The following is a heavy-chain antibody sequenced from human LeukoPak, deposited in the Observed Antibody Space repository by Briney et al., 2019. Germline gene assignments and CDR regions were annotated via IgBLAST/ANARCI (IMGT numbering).Heavy chain of an antibody. V-gene: IGHV3-53*01. Sequence: PGGSLRLSCAASGFTFSSYAMSWVRQAPGKGLEWVSFIYTSGSTHNSDSVKGRFTISRDSSKNTLYLQMNSLRAEDTAVYYCARRAGDYSHPYDYWGQGTLVTVSS. J-gene: IGHJ4*02. CDR2: IYTSGST. D-gene: IGHD3-22*01. CDR1: GFTFSSYA. CDR3: ARRAGDYSHPYDY.